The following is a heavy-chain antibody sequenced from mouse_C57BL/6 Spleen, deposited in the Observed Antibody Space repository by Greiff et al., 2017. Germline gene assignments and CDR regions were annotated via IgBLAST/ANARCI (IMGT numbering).Heavy chain of an antibody. CDR2: ISNGGGST. J-gene: IGHJ3*01. V-gene: IGHV5-12*01. Sequence: EVKLVESGGGLVQPGGSLKLSCAASGFTFSDYYMYWVRQTPEKRLEWVAYISNGGGSTYYPDTVKGRFTISRDNAKNTLYLQMSRLKSEDTAMYYCATAQAFAYWGQGTLVTVSA. D-gene: IGHD3-2*02. CDR3: ATAQAFAY. CDR1: GFTFSDYY.